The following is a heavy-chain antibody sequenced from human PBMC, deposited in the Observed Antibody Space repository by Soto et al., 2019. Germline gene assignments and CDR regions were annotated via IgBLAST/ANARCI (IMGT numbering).Heavy chain of an antibody. J-gene: IGHJ4*02. CDR2: ISYDGSNK. D-gene: IGHD1-26*01. Sequence: QVQLVESGGGVVQPGRSLRLSCAASGFTFSSYAMNWVRQAPGKGLEWVAVISYDGSNKYYADSVKGRFTISRDNSKNTLYLQMNSLRAEDTAVYYCARGEKFMTSGSDYSDYWGQGTLVTVSS. CDR3: ARGEKFMTSGSDYSDY. CDR1: GFTFSSYA. V-gene: IGHV3-30-3*01.